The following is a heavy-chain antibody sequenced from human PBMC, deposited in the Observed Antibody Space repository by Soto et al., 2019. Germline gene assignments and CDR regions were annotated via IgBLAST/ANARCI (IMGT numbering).Heavy chain of an antibody. J-gene: IGHJ4*02. Sequence: QVQLQESGPGLVKPSQTLSLTCTVSGGSISSGGYYWSWIRQHPGKGLEWIGYIYYSGSTYYNPSLKSRVTISVDPSKDQFSLELSSLTAADTAVYYCARESPTGLFDYWGQGTLVTVSS. D-gene: IGHD2-8*02. CDR3: ARESPTGLFDY. CDR2: IYYSGST. CDR1: GGSISSGGYY. V-gene: IGHV4-31*03.